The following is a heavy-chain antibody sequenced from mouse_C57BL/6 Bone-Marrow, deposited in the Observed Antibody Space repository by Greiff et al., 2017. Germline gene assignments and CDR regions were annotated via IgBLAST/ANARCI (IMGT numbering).Heavy chain of an antibody. CDR1: GYTFTSYW. V-gene: IGHV1-69*01. J-gene: IGHJ2*01. D-gene: IGHD1-1*01. CDR3: ARGNYYGSSHFDY. CDR2: IDPSDSYT. Sequence: QVQLQQPGAELVMPGASVKLSCKASGYTFTSYWMHWVKQRPGQGLEWIGEIDPSDSYTNYNQKLKGKSTLTVDKSSSSAYMQLSSLTSEDSAVYYCARGNYYGSSHFDYWGQGTTLTVSS.